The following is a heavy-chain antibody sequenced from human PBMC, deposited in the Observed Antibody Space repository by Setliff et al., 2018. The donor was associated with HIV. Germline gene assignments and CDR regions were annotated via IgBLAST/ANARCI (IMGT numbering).Heavy chain of an antibody. CDR3: ARRTFGSGRLDP. CDR2: VYYSGST. J-gene: IGHJ5*02. D-gene: IGHD3-16*01. CDR1: GGSIEFSSYY. Sequence: SETLSLTCSVSGGSIEFSSYYWGWIRQPPGKGLEWIGSVYYSGSTYYNPSLKSRVTISVDTSKNQFSLKLSSATAADTAIYFCARRTFGSGRLDPWGQGTLVTVSS. V-gene: IGHV4-39*01.